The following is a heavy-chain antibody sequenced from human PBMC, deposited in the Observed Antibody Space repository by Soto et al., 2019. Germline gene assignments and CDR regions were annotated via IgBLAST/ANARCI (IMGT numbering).Heavy chain of an antibody. CDR2: IIPISDTT. Sequence: QVQLVQSGAEVKKPGSSVKVSCKASGGTLSSYAISWVRQAPGQGLEWMGGIIPISDTTNYAQKFQGRVTITADESTSTAYMELSSLRSEDTAVYYCARSQGSSTSLEIYYYYYHGMDVWGQGTTVTVSS. J-gene: IGHJ6*02. V-gene: IGHV1-69*01. CDR1: GGTLSSYA. D-gene: IGHD2-2*01. CDR3: ARSQGSSTSLEIYYYYYHGMDV.